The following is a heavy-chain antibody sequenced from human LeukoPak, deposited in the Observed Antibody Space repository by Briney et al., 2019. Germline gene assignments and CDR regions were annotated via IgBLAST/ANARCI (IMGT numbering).Heavy chain of an antibody. CDR3: TRAPYSNYVNPDY. V-gene: IGHV3-49*04. CDR1: DFTFGDYA. Sequence: GGPLRLSCTTSDFTFGDYAMTWVRQAPGKGLEWVGFIRSKAFGGTPEYAASVKGRFTISRDDSKSIAYLQMNSLKTEDTAVYYCTRAPYSNYVNPDYWGQGTLVTVSS. CDR2: IRSKAFGGTP. D-gene: IGHD4-11*01. J-gene: IGHJ4*02.